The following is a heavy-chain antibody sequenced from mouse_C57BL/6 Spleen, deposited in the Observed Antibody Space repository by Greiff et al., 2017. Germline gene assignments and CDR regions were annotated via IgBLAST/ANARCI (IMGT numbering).Heavy chain of an antibody. J-gene: IGHJ3*01. CDR3: ARGGSSGYWFAD. D-gene: IGHD3-2*02. CDR1: GYSITSGYY. CDR2: ISYDGSN. Sequence: DVQLQESGPGLVKPSQSLSLTCSVTGYSITSGYYWNWLRQFPGNKLEWMGYISYDGSNNYNPSLKNRISITRDTSKNQFFLKLNSVTTEDTATXYCARGGSSGYWFADWGQGTLVTVSA. V-gene: IGHV3-6*01.